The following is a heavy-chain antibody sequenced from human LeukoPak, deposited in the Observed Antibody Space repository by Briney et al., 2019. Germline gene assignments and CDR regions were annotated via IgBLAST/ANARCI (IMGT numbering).Heavy chain of an antibody. CDR1: GYTLTELS. D-gene: IGHD1-26*01. Sequence: GSVEVSCKVSGYTLTELSMHWVRQAPGKGLEWMGGFDPEDGETIYAQKFQGRVTMTEDTSTDTAYMELSSLRSEDTTVYYCATGGSGSNAYFQHWGQGTLVTVSS. CDR2: FDPEDGET. CDR3: ATGGSGSNAYFQH. V-gene: IGHV1-24*01. J-gene: IGHJ1*01.